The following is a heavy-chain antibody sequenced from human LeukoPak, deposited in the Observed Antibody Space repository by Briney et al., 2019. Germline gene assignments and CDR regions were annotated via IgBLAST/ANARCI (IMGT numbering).Heavy chain of an antibody. Sequence: PGGSLRLSCAASGFTFSSYGMHWVRQAPGKGLEWAAFIRYDGSNKYYADSVKGRFTISRDNSKNTLYLQMNSLRAEDTAVYYCAKDRGSSWYVDYYYMDVWGKGTTVTVSS. V-gene: IGHV3-30*02. CDR3: AKDRGSSWYVDYYYMDV. CDR2: IRYDGSNK. J-gene: IGHJ6*03. CDR1: GFTFSSYG. D-gene: IGHD6-13*01.